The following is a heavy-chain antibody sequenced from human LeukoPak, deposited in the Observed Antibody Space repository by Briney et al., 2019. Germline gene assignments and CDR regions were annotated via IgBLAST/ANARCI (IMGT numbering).Heavy chain of an antibody. V-gene: IGHV1-8*01. CDR3: ARGHGVWYYFDSSGSLFDY. Sequence: ASVKVSCKVSGYTLTELSMHWVRQATGQGLEWMGWMNPNSGNTGYAQKFQGRVTMTRNTSVSTAYMELSSLRSEDTAVYYCARGHGVWYYFDSSGSLFDYWGQGTLVTVSS. J-gene: IGHJ4*02. CDR2: MNPNSGNT. CDR1: GYTLTELS. D-gene: IGHD3-22*01.